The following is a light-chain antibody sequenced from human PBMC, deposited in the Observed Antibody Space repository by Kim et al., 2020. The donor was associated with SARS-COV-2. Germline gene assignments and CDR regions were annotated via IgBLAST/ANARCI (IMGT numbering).Light chain of an antibody. Sequence: SVTISSSGSRSNIGAAYDIHCDHHVPGRAPRLLISGTTDRPSGVPDRFSGSKSATSASLSITGIQAEDEGDYYCQSYDNDLSGWLFGGGPQLTVL. CDR3: QSYDNDLSGWL. CDR1: RSNIGAAYD. V-gene: IGLV1-40*01. CDR2: GTT. J-gene: IGLJ3*02.